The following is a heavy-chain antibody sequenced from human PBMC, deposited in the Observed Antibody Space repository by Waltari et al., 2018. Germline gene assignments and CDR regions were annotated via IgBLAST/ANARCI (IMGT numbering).Heavy chain of an antibody. CDR3: ARGIAAAGTGY. CDR1: GGSISSSSYY. Sequence: QLQLQESGPGLVKPSETLSLTCTVSGGSISSSSYYWGWIRQPPGKGLEWIGSIYYSGSTYYNPSLKSRVTISVDTSKNQFSLKLSSVTAADTVVYYCARGIAAAGTGYWGQGTLVTVSS. D-gene: IGHD6-13*01. J-gene: IGHJ4*02. V-gene: IGHV4-39*07. CDR2: IYYSGST.